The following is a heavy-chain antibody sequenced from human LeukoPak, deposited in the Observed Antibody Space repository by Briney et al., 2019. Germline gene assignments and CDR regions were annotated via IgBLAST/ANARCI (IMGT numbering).Heavy chain of an antibody. Sequence: ASVTVSCKASGYTFTSYGISWVRQAPGQGLEWVGWISAYNGSTNYAQKLQGRVTMNTDTSTSTAYMELRSLRSHDTAVYYCARVDVFSSFQCFDYSGHGTLVTVSS. CDR1: GYTFTSYG. V-gene: IGHV1-18*01. J-gene: IGHJ4*01. CDR3: ARVDVFSSFQCFDY. D-gene: IGHD3-9*01. CDR2: ISAYNGST.